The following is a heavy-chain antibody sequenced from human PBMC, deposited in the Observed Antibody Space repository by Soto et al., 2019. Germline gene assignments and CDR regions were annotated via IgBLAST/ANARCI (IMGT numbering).Heavy chain of an antibody. CDR1: GYTFTSYY. V-gene: IGHV1-46*01. CDR3: ARAGYTSGYYHRWFEGHY. J-gene: IGHJ4*02. CDR2: INPSGGST. Sequence: QVQLVQSGAEVKKPGASVKVSCKASGYTFTSYYMHWVRQAPGQGLEWMGIINPSGGSTSYAQKFRGRVTMTRDTSTSTVYMELSSLRSEDTAVYYCARAGYTSGYYHRWFEGHYWGQGTLVTVSS. D-gene: IGHD3-3*01.